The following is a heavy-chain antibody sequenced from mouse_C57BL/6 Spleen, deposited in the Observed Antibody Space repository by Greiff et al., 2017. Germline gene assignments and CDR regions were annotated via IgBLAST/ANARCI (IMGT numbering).Heavy chain of an antibody. CDR3: ARSREGNYVDY. CDR2: IYPRSGNT. V-gene: IGHV1-81*01. CDR1: GYTFTSYG. Sequence: QVQLQQSGAELARPGASVKLSCKASGYTFTSYGISWVKQRTGQGLEWIGEIYPRSGNTYYNEKFKGKATLTGDKSSSTAYMELRSLTSEDSAVYVCARSREGNYVDYWGQGTTLTVSS. J-gene: IGHJ2*01.